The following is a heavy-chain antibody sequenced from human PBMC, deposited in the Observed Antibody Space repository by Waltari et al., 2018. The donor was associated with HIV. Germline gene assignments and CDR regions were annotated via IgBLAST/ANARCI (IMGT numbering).Heavy chain of an antibody. D-gene: IGHD3-22*01. V-gene: IGHV1-8*02. J-gene: IGHJ6*02. CDR2: MNPNSGNT. Sequence: QVHLVQSGPEVKRPGASVKISWKGYGYIFMNFDVNLVRQAAGQGPEWLGWMNPNSGNTASPYIFEERVTMTRDVSTDTAYMEMSGLTPEDTAIYYCARNSSAKGNRYFYYGLDVWGQGTPVTV. CDR1: GYIFMNFD. CDR3: ARNSSAKGNRYFYYGLDV.